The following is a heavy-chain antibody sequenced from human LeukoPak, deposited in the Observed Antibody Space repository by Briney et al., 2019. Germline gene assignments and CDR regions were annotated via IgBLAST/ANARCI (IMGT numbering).Heavy chain of an antibody. CDR1: GGSISSYY. Sequence: SETLSLTCTVSGGSISSYYWSWIRQPPGKGLEWIGYIYYSGSTNYNPSLKGRVTISVDTSKNQFSLKLSSVTAADTAVYYCARGGKDSIAAAAYYFDYWGQGTLVTVSS. CDR2: IYYSGST. CDR3: ARGGKDSIAAAAYYFDY. J-gene: IGHJ4*02. V-gene: IGHV4-59*01. D-gene: IGHD6-13*01.